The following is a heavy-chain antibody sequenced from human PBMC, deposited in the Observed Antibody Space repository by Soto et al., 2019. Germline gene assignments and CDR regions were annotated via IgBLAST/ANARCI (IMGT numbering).Heavy chain of an antibody. CDR3: ARTDYEPCWFDP. Sequence: QLQLQESGSGLVKPSQTLSLTCAVSGGSISSGGYSWSWIRQPPGKGLEWIGYIYHSGSTYYNPSLMSGVTISVDRSKNQFSLKLSSVTAADTAVYYCARTDYEPCWFDPGGQGTLVTVSS. CDR1: GGSISSGGYS. J-gene: IGHJ5*02. CDR2: IYHSGST. D-gene: IGHD3-16*01. V-gene: IGHV4-30-2*01.